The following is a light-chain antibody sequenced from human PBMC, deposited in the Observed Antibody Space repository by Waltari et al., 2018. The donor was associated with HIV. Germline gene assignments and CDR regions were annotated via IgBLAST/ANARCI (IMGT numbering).Light chain of an antibody. CDR3: SSYTSSSTSVL. V-gene: IGLV2-14*01. CDR2: EVD. Sequence: QSALTQPASVSGSPGQSITISCTGTSSDVGGYNYVSWYQHHPGKAPKLIIYEVDNRPSGVSSRFSGSKSGNTASLTISGLLAEDEADYYCSSYTSSSTSVLFGGGTRLTVL. CDR1: SSDVGGYNY. J-gene: IGLJ2*01.